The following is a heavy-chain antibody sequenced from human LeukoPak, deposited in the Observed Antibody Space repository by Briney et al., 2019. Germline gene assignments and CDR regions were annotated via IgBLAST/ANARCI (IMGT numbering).Heavy chain of an antibody. V-gene: IGHV4-39*01. D-gene: IGHD3-22*01. CDR2: IYYSGT. CDR1: GVSISSDGYY. Sequence: NPSETLSLTCTFSGVSISSDGYYWGWVRQPPGKGLEWIGTIYYSGTYYNPSLKSRVTVSVDTSKNQFSLKLSSVTAADTAVYYCASRAFYDSSGLDFWGQGILVTVSS. CDR3: ASRAFYDSSGLDF. J-gene: IGHJ4*02.